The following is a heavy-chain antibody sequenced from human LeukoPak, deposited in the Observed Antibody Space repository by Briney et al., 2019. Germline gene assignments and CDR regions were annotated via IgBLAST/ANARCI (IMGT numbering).Heavy chain of an antibody. Sequence: GGSLRLSCAASGFTFSSYEMNWVRQAPGKGLEWVSYISSSGSTIYYADSVKGRFTISRDNAKNSLYLQMNSLRAEDTTVYYCASSTRTRLQPDYWGQGTLVTVSS. J-gene: IGHJ4*02. V-gene: IGHV3-48*03. CDR1: GFTFSSYE. CDR2: ISSSGSTI. CDR3: ASSTRTRLQPDY. D-gene: IGHD4-11*01.